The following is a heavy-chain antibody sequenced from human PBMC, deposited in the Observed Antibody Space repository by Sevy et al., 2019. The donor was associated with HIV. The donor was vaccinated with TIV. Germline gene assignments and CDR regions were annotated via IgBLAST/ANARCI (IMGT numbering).Heavy chain of an antibody. CDR2: ISGSGGSGTKT. CDR3: ARKYDSSGYFDY. CDR1: GFTFSNYA. D-gene: IGHD3-22*01. J-gene: IGHJ4*02. V-gene: IGHV3-23*01. Sequence: GGSLRLSCAASGFTFSNYAMNWVRQARGKGLEWASGISGSGGSGTKTNYADPVKGRFTISRDDSKNSLFLQLNSLRAEDTAIYYCARKYDSSGYFDYWGQGTLVTVSS.